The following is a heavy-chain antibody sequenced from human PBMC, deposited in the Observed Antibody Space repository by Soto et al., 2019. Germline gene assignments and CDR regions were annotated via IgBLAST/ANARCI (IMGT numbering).Heavy chain of an antibody. CDR1: GGSLSSGGYY. CDR3: ARGGYYFYYGMDG. CDR2: IYYSGST. Sequence: SETLSLTCTVSGGSLSSGGYYWSWIRQRPGKGLEWIGYIYYSGSTYYNPSLQSRVTISVDTSKNQFSLKLSSVTAADTAVYYCARGGYYFYYGMDGWGQGTTVTVAS. V-gene: IGHV4-31*03. J-gene: IGHJ6*02.